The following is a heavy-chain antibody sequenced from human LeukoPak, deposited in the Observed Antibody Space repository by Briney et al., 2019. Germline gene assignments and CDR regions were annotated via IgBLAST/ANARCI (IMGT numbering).Heavy chain of an antibody. J-gene: IGHJ4*02. CDR2: IHSDGSST. CDR1: GFTFSRYS. Sequence: GGSLRLSCAASGFTFSRYSMHWVRQAPGKGLVWVSHIHSDGSSTSYADSVKGRFTISRDNAKNTMYLQMDSLRAEDTAVYYCTINYYYDRSDYKRPYWGQGTLVTVSS. CDR3: TINYYYDRSDYKRPY. V-gene: IGHV3-74*01. D-gene: IGHD3-22*01.